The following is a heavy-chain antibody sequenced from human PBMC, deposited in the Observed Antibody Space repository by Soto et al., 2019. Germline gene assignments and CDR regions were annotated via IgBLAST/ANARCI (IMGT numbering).Heavy chain of an antibody. CDR3: ASDDAVGGDKY. Sequence: ASVKVSCKASGYTLTIGAMHWVRQAPGQGLEWMGWINPANGDTIYSQKFQGRITITSDTYASTVYMELSSLRSEDTAVLYCASDDAVGGDKYWG. D-gene: IGHD3-10*01. CDR2: INPANGDT. CDR1: GYTLTIGA. V-gene: IGHV1-3*01. J-gene: IGHJ4*01.